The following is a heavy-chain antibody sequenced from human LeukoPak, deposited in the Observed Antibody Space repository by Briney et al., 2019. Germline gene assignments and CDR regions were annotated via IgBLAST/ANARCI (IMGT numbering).Heavy chain of an antibody. J-gene: IGHJ4*02. CDR2: ISSDGVYT. CDR1: GFTFNLYS. Sequence: GGSLRLSWLASGFTFNLYSMHWVRQAPGKGLEFVSVISSDGVYTYYAYSVKGRFTISRDTSKNTVYLQMSSLGADDTAVYYCAKVLDYCDGGTCYNSGMDSWGQGTLVTVSS. V-gene: IGHV3-64D*08. CDR3: AKVLDYCDGGTCYNSGMDS. D-gene: IGHD2-15*01.